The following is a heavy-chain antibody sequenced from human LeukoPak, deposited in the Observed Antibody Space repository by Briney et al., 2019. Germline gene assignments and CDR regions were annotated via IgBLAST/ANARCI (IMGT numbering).Heavy chain of an antibody. CDR1: GGSISSGGYS. J-gene: IGHJ4*02. CDR2: IYHSGST. CDR3: ARVSSINYDSGFDY. V-gene: IGHV4-30-2*01. Sequence: PSQTLSLTCAVSGGSISSGGYSWSWIRQPPGKGLEWIGYIYHSGSTNYNPSLKSRVTISVDTSKNQFSLKLSSVTAADTAVYYCARVSSINYDSGFDYWGQGTLVTVSS. D-gene: IGHD3-22*01.